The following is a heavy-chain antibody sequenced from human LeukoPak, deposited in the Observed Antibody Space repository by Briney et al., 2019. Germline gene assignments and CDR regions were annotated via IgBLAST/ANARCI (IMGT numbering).Heavy chain of an antibody. CDR2: ISSSGSTI. J-gene: IGHJ5*02. Sequence: GGSLRLSCAASGFTFSSYEMNWVRQAPGKGLEWVSYISSSGSTIYYADSVKGRFTISRDNAKNSLYLQMNSLRAEGTAVYYCARAYYDILTGYYRDNWFDPWGLGTLVTVSS. D-gene: IGHD3-9*01. CDR3: ARAYYDILTGYYRDNWFDP. V-gene: IGHV3-48*03. CDR1: GFTFSSYE.